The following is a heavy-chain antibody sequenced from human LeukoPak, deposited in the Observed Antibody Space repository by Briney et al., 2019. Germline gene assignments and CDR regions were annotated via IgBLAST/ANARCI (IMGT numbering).Heavy chain of an antibody. CDR1: GFTFSSYG. D-gene: IGHD2-15*01. CDR3: AKAVVVVTPNWFDP. J-gene: IGHJ5*02. Sequence: GGSLRLSCAASGFTFSSYGMHWVRQAPGKGLEWVAFIRYDGSNKYYADSVKGRFTISRDNSKNTLYLQMNSLRAEDTAVYYCAKAVVVVTPNWFDPWGQGTLVTVSS. CDR2: IRYDGSNK. V-gene: IGHV3-30*02.